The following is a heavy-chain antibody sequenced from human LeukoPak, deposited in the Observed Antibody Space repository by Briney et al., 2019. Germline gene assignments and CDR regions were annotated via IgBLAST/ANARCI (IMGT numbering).Heavy chain of an antibody. V-gene: IGHV3-13*01. CDR2: IGTAGDT. CDR1: GFTFSNYD. CDR3: ARDLYGAVDY. Sequence: GGSLRLSCAASGFTFSNYDMHWVRQATGKGLEWVSGIGTAGDTYYPGSVKGRFTISRDNSKNTLYLQMNSLRAEDTAVYYCARDLYGAVDYWGQGTLVTVSS. J-gene: IGHJ4*02. D-gene: IGHD1-26*01.